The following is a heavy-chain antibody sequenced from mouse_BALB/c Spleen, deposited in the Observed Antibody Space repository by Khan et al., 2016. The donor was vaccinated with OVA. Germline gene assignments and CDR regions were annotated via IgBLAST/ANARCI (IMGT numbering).Heavy chain of an antibody. Sequence: QVQLKQSGAELVRPGASVKLSCKASGYTFTSYTMHWVKQRPGQGLEWIGHINPSSGYTNYNQKFKDKATLTADKSSRIAYMQLSSLTSEDSAVYYCAREGAYYSADCWFAYWGQGTLVTVSA. CDR1: GYTFTSYT. D-gene: IGHD2-12*01. V-gene: IGHV1-4*01. J-gene: IGHJ3*01. CDR3: AREGAYYSADCWFAY. CDR2: INPSSGYT.